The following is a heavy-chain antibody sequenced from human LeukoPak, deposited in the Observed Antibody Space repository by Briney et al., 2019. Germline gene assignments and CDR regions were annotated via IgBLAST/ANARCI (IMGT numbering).Heavy chain of an antibody. J-gene: IGHJ5*02. CDR1: GFTFSDYY. CDR2: ISSSGSTI. CDR3: ARLAMVKYNWFDP. D-gene: IGHD5-18*01. V-gene: IGHV3-11*01. Sequence: GGSLRLSCAASGFTFSDYYMSWIRQAPGKGLEWVSYISSSGSTIYYADSVKGRFTISRDNAKNSLYLQMNSLRAEDTAVYYCARLAMVKYNWFDPWGQGTLVTVSS.